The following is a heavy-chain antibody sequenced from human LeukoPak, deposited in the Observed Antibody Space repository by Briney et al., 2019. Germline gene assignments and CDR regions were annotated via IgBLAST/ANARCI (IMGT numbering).Heavy chain of an antibody. J-gene: IGHJ4*02. CDR3: ARRYSNYFFDY. CDR2: IYQSGST. V-gene: IGHV4-38-2*01. D-gene: IGHD4-11*01. Sequence: ECIGNIYQSGSTYYNASLKSRVTISVDTSKNQFSLKLSSVTAADTAVYYCARRYSNYFFDYWGQGTLVTVSS.